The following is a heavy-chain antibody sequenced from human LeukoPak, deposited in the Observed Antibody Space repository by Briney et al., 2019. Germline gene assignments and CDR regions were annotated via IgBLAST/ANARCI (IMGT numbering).Heavy chain of an antibody. CDR1: GYTFTSYG. V-gene: IGHV1-18*04. CDR2: ISAYNGNT. Sequence: ASVKVSCKASGYTFTSYGISWVRQAPGQGLEWMGWISAYNGNTNYAQKLQGRVTMTTDTSTSTAYMELRSLRSDDTAVYYCARDGTYYAIKDSSWYSFDLWGQGTLVTVSS. CDR3: ARDGTYYAIKDSSWYSFDL. D-gene: IGHD6-13*01. J-gene: IGHJ5*02.